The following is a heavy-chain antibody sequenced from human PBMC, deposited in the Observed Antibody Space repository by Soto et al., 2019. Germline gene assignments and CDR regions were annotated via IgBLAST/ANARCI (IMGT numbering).Heavy chain of an antibody. J-gene: IGHJ2*01. CDR3: ARRIVAAGGRRDFDR. Sequence: QVQLVESGGGLVKPGGSLRLSCAASGFTFSDYYMSWIRQAPGKGLEWVSYINSSSSYTNYADSVKGRFTISRENAKNALYLRMNSLRAEDAAVYYCARRIVAAGGRRDFDRWGRGTLVSVSS. CDR1: GFTFSDYY. CDR2: INSSSSYT. D-gene: IGHD6-13*01. V-gene: IGHV3-11*05.